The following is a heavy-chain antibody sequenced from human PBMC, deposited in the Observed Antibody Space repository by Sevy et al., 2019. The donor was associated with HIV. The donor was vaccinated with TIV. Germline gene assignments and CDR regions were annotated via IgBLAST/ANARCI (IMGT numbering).Heavy chain of an antibody. CDR3: ARAGDGVVPSPIIGLGPWTKYWYFDL. Sequence: SETLSLTCAVSGGSFSGYSWDWIRQSPGKGLEWIGEVNHSGSTNYNPSLKSRVTISVDTSKNQFSLKLNFVTAPDTAVYYRARAGDGVVPSPIIGLGPWTKYWYFDLWGRGTLVTVSS. V-gene: IGHV4-34*01. CDR1: GGSFSGYS. D-gene: IGHD3-3*01. J-gene: IGHJ2*01. CDR2: VNHSGST.